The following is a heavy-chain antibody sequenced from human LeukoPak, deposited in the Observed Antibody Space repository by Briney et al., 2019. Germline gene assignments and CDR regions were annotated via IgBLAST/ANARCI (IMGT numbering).Heavy chain of an antibody. V-gene: IGHV3-33*01. CDR1: GFSFSSYG. J-gene: IGHJ4*02. CDR3: ARDIFSDH. CDR2: IWYDGSSK. D-gene: IGHD3-9*01. Sequence: PGRSLRLSCAASGFSFSSYGMHWVRQAPGKGLEWVAVIWYDGSSKYYADSVKGRFTISRDNAKNSLYLQMNSLRAEDTAVYYCARDIFSDHWGQGTLVTVSS.